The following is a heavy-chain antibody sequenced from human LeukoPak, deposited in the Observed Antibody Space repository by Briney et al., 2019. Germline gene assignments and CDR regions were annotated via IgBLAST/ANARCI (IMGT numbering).Heavy chain of an antibody. CDR1: GGTFSSYA. V-gene: IGHV3-23*01. D-gene: IGHD6-13*01. CDR3: AKEDPGIALDY. J-gene: IGHJ4*02. Sequence: GASVKVSCKASGGTFSSYAMSWVRQAPGKGLEWVSAISGSGGSTYYADSVKGRFTISRDNSKNTLYLQMNSLRAEDTAVYYCAKEDPGIALDYWGQGTLVTVSS. CDR2: ISGSGGST.